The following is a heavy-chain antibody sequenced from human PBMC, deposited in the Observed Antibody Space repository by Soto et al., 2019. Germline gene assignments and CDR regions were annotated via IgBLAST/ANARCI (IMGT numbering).Heavy chain of an antibody. CDR2: ISGSGDKS. CDR1: GFTFTKSA. Sequence: GGSLRLSCVASGFTFTKSAMSWVRQAPGKGLEWVSTISGSGDKSFYADSVKGRFTISRDSSKSTLSLQMNSLRDGDTAVYYCVKGVYSSGSDFFDYWGQGTPVTVSS. J-gene: IGHJ4*02. CDR3: VKGVYSSGSDFFDY. V-gene: IGHV3-23*01. D-gene: IGHD6-19*01.